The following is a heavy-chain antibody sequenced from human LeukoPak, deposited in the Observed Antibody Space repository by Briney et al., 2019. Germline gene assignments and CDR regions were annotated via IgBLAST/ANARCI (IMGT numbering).Heavy chain of an antibody. D-gene: IGHD3-9*01. J-gene: IGHJ6*03. CDR3: AKCILTGYYKGYMDV. Sequence: PGGSLRLSCASSGFTFSSYAMSWVRQAPGKGLEWVSTIGGTGVGTYYADSVKGRFTISRDNSKNSLYLQMNSLRAEDTAVYYCAKCILTGYYKGYMDVWGKGTTVTISS. CDR1: GFTFSSYA. V-gene: IGHV3-23*01. CDR2: IGGTGVGT.